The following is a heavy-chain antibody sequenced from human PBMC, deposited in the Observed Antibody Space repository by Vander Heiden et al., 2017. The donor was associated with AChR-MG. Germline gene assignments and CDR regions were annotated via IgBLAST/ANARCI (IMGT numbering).Heavy chain of an antibody. CDR1: GFTFSDRI. Sequence: EVQLVESGGGLVQPGGSLRLSCAAPGFTFSDRIMTWFRQASGRGPEWVANIKKDGSERNYVDSVKGRFTISRDNTKNSLYLELNSLRVEDTAVYYCARDEGTYWGQGTMVTVSS. V-gene: IGHV3-7*01. D-gene: IGHD3-10*01. CDR2: IKKDGSER. CDR3: ARDEGTY. J-gene: IGHJ4*02.